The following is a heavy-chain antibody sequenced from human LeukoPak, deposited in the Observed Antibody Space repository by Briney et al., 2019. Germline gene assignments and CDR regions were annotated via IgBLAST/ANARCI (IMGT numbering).Heavy chain of an antibody. CDR2: ISDSGGST. V-gene: IGHV3-23*01. CDR1: GFTISSTA. D-gene: IGHD3-3*01. J-gene: IGHJ3*02. CDR3: AKDKTYDDFWSGHDAFDI. Sequence: GGTLRLSCAASGFTISSTAMNWVRQAPGKGLEWVSVISDSGGSTYYADSVKGRFTISRDNFKNTLYLQMNNLRAGDTAVYYCAKDKTYDDFWSGHDAFDIWGQGTMVTVSS.